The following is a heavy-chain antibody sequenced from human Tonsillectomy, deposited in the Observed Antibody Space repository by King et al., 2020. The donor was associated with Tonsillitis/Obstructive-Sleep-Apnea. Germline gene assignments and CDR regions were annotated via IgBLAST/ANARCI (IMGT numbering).Heavy chain of an antibody. V-gene: IGHV3-11*06. J-gene: IGHJ4*02. CDR3: ARDRRIAARGNFDY. CDR2: ISSSSSYT. Sequence: VQLVESGGGLVKPGGSLRLSCAASGFTFSDYYMSWIRQAPGKGLEWVSYISSSSSYTNYADSVKGRFTIPRDNAKNSLYLQMNSLRAEDTAVYYCARDRRIAARGNFDYWGQGTLVTVSS. D-gene: IGHD6-6*01. CDR1: GFTFSDYY.